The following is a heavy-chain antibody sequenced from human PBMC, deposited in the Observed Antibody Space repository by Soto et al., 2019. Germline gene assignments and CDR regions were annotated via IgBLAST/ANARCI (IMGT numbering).Heavy chain of an antibody. J-gene: IGHJ4*02. D-gene: IGHD2-8*01. Sequence: SLRLSCVVSWISFDDYAMHWVRQVPGKGLEWVSGINWDSGDIGYADSVKGRFTISRDNAKNSLYLQMNSLKTEDTALYYCAKDTAPGFYDANGHLDYWGQGTPVTVPQ. CDR1: WISFDDYA. CDR3: AKDTAPGFYDANGHLDY. V-gene: IGHV3-9*01. CDR2: INWDSGDI.